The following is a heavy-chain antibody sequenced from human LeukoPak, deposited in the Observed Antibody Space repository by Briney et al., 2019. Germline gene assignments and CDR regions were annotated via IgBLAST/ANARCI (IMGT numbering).Heavy chain of an antibody. V-gene: IGHV4-59*08. CDR1: GGSISNYY. Sequence: SETLSLTCTVSGGSISNYYWSWIRQPPGKGLEWIGYFFYSGIANYNPSLKSRVTISIDTSKSQFSLRLSSVTAADTAVYYCARQRGSGYYYFDYWGQGTLVTVSS. D-gene: IGHD3-22*01. CDR3: ARQRGSGYYYFDY. J-gene: IGHJ4*02. CDR2: FFYSGIA.